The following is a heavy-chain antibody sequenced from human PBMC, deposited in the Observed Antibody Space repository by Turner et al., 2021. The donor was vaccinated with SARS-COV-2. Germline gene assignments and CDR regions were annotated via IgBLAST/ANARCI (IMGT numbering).Heavy chain of an antibody. CDR1: GGSLSSGGYY. CDR3: ARDQGFLLEWEISYYYYMDV. D-gene: IGHD3-3*01. J-gene: IGHJ6*03. Sequence: QVQLQESGPGLVKPSQTLSLTCTVSGGSLSSGGYYWSWIRPPAGKGLEWFGRIYTSGRTNYSPYLKRRVTKSVDTSKDQFSLKLSSVTAADTAVYYCARDQGFLLEWEISYYYYMDVWGKGTTVTVSS. V-gene: IGHV4-61*02. CDR2: IYTSGRT.